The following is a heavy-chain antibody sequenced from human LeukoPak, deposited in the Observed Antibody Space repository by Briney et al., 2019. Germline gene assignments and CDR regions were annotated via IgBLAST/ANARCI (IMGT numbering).Heavy chain of an antibody. V-gene: IGHV3-23*01. D-gene: IGHD3-3*01. CDR1: GFTFTNYA. CDR2: ISDGGGST. Sequence: GGSLRLSCVASGFTFTNYAMSWVRQAPGKGLEWVSTISDGGGSTYYADSVKGRFTISRDNSKNTLYLQMNSLRAEDTAVYYCAKDQRYDFWSGYTFDYWGQGTLVTVSS. CDR3: AKDQRYDFWSGYTFDY. J-gene: IGHJ4*02.